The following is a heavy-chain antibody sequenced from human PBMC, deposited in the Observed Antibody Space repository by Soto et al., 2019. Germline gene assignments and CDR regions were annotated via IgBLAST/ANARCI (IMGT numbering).Heavy chain of an antibody. CDR2: LSGSGGST. D-gene: IGHD3-10*01. V-gene: IGHV3-23*01. CDR3: ARGFSAGKGSPPDY. J-gene: IGHJ4*02. Sequence: GALRLSAAAPVLSFIKDAMSGVREAPGKGLEWVSGLSGSGGSTSSADSVKGRFAISRGNSRNTLYLQMNSLRDGDTAIYYCARGFSAGKGSPPDYWGQGTLVSVPS. CDR1: VLSFIKDA.